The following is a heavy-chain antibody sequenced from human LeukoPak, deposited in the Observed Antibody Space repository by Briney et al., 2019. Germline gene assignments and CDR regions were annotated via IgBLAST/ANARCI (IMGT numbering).Heavy chain of an antibody. CDR1: GYTFASYY. CDR3: ARALYYDSSGYAPTLAYYFDY. J-gene: IGHJ4*02. CDR2: INPSGGST. D-gene: IGHD3-22*01. Sequence: RAASVKVSCKASGYTFASYYMHWVRQAPGQGLEWMGIINPSGGSTSYAQKFQGRVTMTRDTSTSTVYMELSSLRSEDTAVYYCARALYYDSSGYAPTLAYYFDYWGQGTLVTVSS. V-gene: IGHV1-46*01.